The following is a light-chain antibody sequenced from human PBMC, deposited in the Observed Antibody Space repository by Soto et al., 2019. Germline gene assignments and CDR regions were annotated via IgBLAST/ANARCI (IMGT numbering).Light chain of an antibody. CDR1: SSDVGGYNY. CDR3: SSYTSSNTLV. CDR2: EVS. V-gene: IGLV2-14*01. Sequence: QSALTQPASVSGSPGQSITISCTGASSDVGGYNYVSWYQQHPGKAPKLMIFEVSNRPSGVSNRFSGSKSDNTASLTISGLQAEDEADYYCSSYTSSNTLVFGAGTKLTVL. J-gene: IGLJ1*01.